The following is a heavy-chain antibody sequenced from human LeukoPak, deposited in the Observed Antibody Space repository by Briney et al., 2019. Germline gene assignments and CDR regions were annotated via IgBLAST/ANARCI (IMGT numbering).Heavy chain of an antibody. CDR3: AKDAETETTYYYDSSGYAGLSY. Sequence: GGSLRLSCAASGFTFSSYSMNWVRQAPGKGLEWVSYISSSSSTIYYADSVKGRFTISRDNAKNSLYLQMNSLRAEDTAVYYCAKDAETETTYYYDSSGYAGLSYWGQGTLVTVSS. J-gene: IGHJ4*02. V-gene: IGHV3-48*01. D-gene: IGHD3-22*01. CDR2: ISSSSSTI. CDR1: GFTFSSYS.